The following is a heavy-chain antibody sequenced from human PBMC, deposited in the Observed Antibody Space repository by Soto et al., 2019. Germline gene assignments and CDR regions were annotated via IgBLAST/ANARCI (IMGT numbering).Heavy chain of an antibody. J-gene: IGHJ4*02. CDR2: IRNKPNGHTT. V-gene: IGHV3-72*01. D-gene: IGHD2-21*02. CDR3: STTVITAPLFEY. Sequence: EVQLVESGGGLVQPGGSLRLSCEGSGFTFSGHYMDWVRQAPGKGLEWLGRIRNKPNGHTTAYAAAVKGRFTISKDDSKNLVYLEMNSLKSEDTALYYCSTTVITAPLFEYWGQGTLVAVSS. CDR1: GFTFSGHY.